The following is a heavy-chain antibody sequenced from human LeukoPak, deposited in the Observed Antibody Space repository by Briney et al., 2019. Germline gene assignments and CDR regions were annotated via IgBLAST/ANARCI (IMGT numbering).Heavy chain of an antibody. D-gene: IGHD3-22*01. CDR3: ARKGFYASSGYLGYFQH. Sequence: PGGSLRLSCAASGFSFNTYSMNWDRQAPGKGLEWVSYISSGSTYIYYADSVKGRFTISRDNGKNSLYLQMNSLRAEDTAVYYCARKGFYASSGYLGYFQHWGQGTLVTVSS. V-gene: IGHV3-21*01. CDR1: GFSFNTYS. J-gene: IGHJ1*01. CDR2: ISSGSTYI.